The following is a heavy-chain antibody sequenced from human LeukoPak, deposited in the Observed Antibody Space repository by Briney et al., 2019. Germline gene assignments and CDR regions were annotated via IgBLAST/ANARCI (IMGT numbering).Heavy chain of an antibody. Sequence: PSETLSLTCTVSGGSISSSSYYWGWIRQPPGKGLEWIGSIYYSGSTYYNPSLKSRVTISVDTSKNQFSLKLSSVTAADTAVYYCARHPRITIFGVVIIGFDPWGQGTLVTVSS. D-gene: IGHD3-3*01. J-gene: IGHJ5*02. CDR3: ARHPRITIFGVVIIGFDP. CDR2: IYYSGST. V-gene: IGHV4-39*01. CDR1: GGSISSSSYY.